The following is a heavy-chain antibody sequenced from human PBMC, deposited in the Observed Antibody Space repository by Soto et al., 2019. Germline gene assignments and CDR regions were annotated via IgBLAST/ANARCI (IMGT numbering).Heavy chain of an antibody. CDR3: ARDRWGSYAFDS. CDR1: GGVFRNYA. CDR2: IIPVFGTA. V-gene: IGHV1-69*01. Sequence: QVQLVQSGAEVKKPGSSVKVSCKASGGVFRNYAINWVRQAPGQGLEWMGGIIPVFGTADYPQKFQGRFTITADESTTTAYIELTSLKSEDTAVYFCARDRWGSYAFDSWGQGTLVTVAS. J-gene: IGHJ5*01. D-gene: IGHD1-26*01.